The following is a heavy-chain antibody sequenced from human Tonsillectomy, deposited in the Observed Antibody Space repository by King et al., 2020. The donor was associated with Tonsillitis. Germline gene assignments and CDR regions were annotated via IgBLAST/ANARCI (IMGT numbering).Heavy chain of an antibody. J-gene: IGHJ5*02. D-gene: IGHD6-6*01. Sequence: VQLQQWGSGLLKPSETLSLTCAVYGGSFSGYYWNWLRQPPGKGLEWIGEINHSGSTNYNPSLKSPVTISLDTSKNQFSLRRSSVTAADTAVYSGSSWWFDPWGQGTLVTVSS. CDR3: SSWWFDP. CDR1: GGSFSGYY. CDR2: INHSGST. V-gene: IGHV4-34*01.